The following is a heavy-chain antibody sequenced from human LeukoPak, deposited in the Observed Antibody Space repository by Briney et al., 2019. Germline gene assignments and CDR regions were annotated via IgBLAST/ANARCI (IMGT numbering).Heavy chain of an antibody. V-gene: IGHV4-4*08. J-gene: IGHJ2*01. Sequence: PSETLSLTCTVSGGSMFSYYWNWLRQPPGKGLEWIGYIHSSGITNYSPSLRSRGTISVATSRNQFSLRLTSVTAADTAIYYCARRAYYDSSGYHPTSGYFDLWGRGTLVTVSS. CDR2: IHSSGIT. CDR3: ARRAYYDSSGYHPTSGYFDL. D-gene: IGHD3-22*01. CDR1: GGSMFSYY.